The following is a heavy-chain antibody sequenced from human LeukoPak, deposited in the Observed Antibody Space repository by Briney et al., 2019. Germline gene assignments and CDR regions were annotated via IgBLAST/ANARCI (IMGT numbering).Heavy chain of an antibody. CDR1: GFTFSSYS. D-gene: IGHD2-21*02. Sequence: PGGSLRLSCAASGFTFSSYSMNWVRQAPGKGLEWVSSISSSSSYIYYADSVKGRFTISRDNAKNSLYLQMNSLRAEDTAVYYCARDVTATQSGLFDYWGQGTLVTVSS. CDR3: ARDVTATQSGLFDY. J-gene: IGHJ4*02. V-gene: IGHV3-21*01. CDR2: ISSSSSYI.